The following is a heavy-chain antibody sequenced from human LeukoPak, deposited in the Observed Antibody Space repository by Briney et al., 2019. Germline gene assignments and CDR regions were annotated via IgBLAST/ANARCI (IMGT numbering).Heavy chain of an antibody. V-gene: IGHV3-33*06. Sequence: GGSLRLSCAASGFTFSSYGMHWVRQAPGKGLEWVAVIWYDGSNKYYADSVKGRFTISRDNSKNTLYLQMNSLGAEDTAVYYCANDGTGTTGGFDYWGQGTLVTVSS. CDR2: IWYDGSNK. CDR1: GFTFSSYG. J-gene: IGHJ4*02. D-gene: IGHD1-7*01. CDR3: ANDGTGTTGGFDY.